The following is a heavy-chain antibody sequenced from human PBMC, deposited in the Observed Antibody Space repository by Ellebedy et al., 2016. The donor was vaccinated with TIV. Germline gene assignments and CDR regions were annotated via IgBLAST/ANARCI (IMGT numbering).Heavy chain of an antibody. D-gene: IGHD2-21*02. CDR3: ARPYCGGDCYSV. Sequence: GGSLRLSXAASGFTFSSYWMHWVRQAPGKGLVWVSRINSDGSSTSYADSVKGRFTISRDNAKNTLYLQMNSLRAEDTAVYYCARPYCGGDCYSVWGQGTLDTVSS. V-gene: IGHV3-74*01. CDR2: INSDGSST. J-gene: IGHJ4*02. CDR1: GFTFSSYW.